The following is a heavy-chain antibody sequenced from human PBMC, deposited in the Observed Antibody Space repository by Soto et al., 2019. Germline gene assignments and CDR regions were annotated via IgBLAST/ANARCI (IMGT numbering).Heavy chain of an antibody. V-gene: IGHV3-9*01. CDR2: INWSSGSI. CDR1: GFTFDDYA. Sequence: GGSLRLSCAASGFTFDDYAMHWVRQVPGKGLEWVSGINWSSGSIGYADSVKGRFAISRDNAKNSLHLQMNSLRAEDTAFYYCVKDESINWYSGHFRHWGQGTLVTVSS. CDR3: VKDESINWYSGHFRH. D-gene: IGHD6-13*01. J-gene: IGHJ1*01.